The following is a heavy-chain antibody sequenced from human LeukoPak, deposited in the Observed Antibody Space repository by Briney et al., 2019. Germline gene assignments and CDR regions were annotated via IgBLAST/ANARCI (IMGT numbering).Heavy chain of an antibody. D-gene: IGHD5-12*01. CDR2: INHSGST. CDR3: ARAKWLRFRFFDY. CDR1: GGSFSGYY. Sequence: SETLSLTCAVYGGSFSGYYWSWIRQPPGKGLEWIGEINHSGSTNYNPSLKSRVTISVDTSKNQFSLKLSSVTAADTAVYYCARAKWLRFRFFDYWGQGILVTVSS. J-gene: IGHJ4*02. V-gene: IGHV4-34*01.